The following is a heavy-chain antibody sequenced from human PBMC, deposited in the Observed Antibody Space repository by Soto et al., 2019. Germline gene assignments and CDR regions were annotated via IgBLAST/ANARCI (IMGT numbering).Heavy chain of an antibody. Sequence: SETLSLTCAVYGGSSSGYYWSWIRQPPGKGLEWIGEINHSGSTNYNPSLKSRVTISVDTSKNQFSLKLSSVTAADTAVYYCARLRGSCYPGGWFDPWGQGTLVTVSS. V-gene: IGHV4-34*01. CDR2: INHSGST. CDR1: GGSSSGYY. D-gene: IGHD2-15*01. CDR3: ARLRGSCYPGGWFDP. J-gene: IGHJ5*02.